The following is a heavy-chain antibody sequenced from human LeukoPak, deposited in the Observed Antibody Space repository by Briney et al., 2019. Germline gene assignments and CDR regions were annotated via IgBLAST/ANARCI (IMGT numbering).Heavy chain of an antibody. J-gene: IGHJ4*02. CDR2: MNPNSGNT. CDR1: GYTFTSYD. CDR3: ARSGGGRGSYTVDY. D-gene: IGHD1-26*01. Sequence: ASVKVSCKASGYTFTSYDINWVRQAPGQGLEWMGWMNPNSGNTGYAQKVQGRVTITRNTSISTAYMELSSLRSEDTAVYYCARSGGGRGSYTVDYWGQGTLVTVSS. V-gene: IGHV1-8*03.